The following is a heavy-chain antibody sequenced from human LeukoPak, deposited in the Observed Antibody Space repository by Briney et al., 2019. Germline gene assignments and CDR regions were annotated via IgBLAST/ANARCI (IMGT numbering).Heavy chain of an antibody. Sequence: PGRSLRLSCAASGFTFSSYGMHWVRQAPGKGLEWVAVISYGGSNKYYADSVKGRFTISRDNSKNTLYLQMNSLRAEDTAVYYCAKGAGTFGYGMDVWGQGTTVTVSS. CDR3: AKGAGTFGYGMDV. V-gene: IGHV3-30*18. J-gene: IGHJ6*02. CDR2: ISYGGSNK. CDR1: GFTFSSYG. D-gene: IGHD1-1*01.